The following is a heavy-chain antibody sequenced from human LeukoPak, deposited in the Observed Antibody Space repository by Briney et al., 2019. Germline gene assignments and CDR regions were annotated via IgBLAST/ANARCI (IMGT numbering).Heavy chain of an antibody. CDR2: IYYSGST. Sequence: SETLSLTCTVSGGSVSSGSYYWRWIRQPPGKGLEWIGYIYYSGSTNYNPSLKSRVTISVDTSKNQFSLKLSSVTAADTGVYYCARSSTYYDDSSGYFDYWGEGTLVTVSS. D-gene: IGHD3-22*01. V-gene: IGHV4-61*01. CDR1: GGSVSSGSYY. CDR3: ARSSTYYDDSSGYFDY. J-gene: IGHJ4*02.